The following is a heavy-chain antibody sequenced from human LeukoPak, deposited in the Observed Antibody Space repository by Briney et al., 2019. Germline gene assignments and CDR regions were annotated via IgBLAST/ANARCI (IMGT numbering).Heavy chain of an antibody. Sequence: SETLSLTCTVSGGSISSYYWSWIRQPPGKGLEWIGYIYYSGSTYYNPSLKSRVTISVDKSKNQISLKLSSVTAADTAVYYCARDAYDSSGYSFDYWGQGTLVTVSS. V-gene: IGHV4-59*12. CDR1: GGSISSYY. J-gene: IGHJ4*02. CDR2: IYYSGST. CDR3: ARDAYDSSGYSFDY. D-gene: IGHD3-22*01.